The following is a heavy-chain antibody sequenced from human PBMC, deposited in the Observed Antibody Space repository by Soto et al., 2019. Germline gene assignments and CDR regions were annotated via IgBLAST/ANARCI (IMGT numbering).Heavy chain of an antibody. Sequence: GWSLRLSCAASGFTFSNYGMHWVRQAPGKGLEWVAVIWYDGSNKYYADSVKGRFTISRDNSKNTLYLQMNSLRAEDTAVYYCARDDIPGRAVATCGMDVWGQGTTVTVSS. CDR3: ARDDIPGRAVATCGMDV. J-gene: IGHJ6*02. CDR1: GFTFSNYG. V-gene: IGHV3-33*01. CDR2: IWYDGSNK. D-gene: IGHD6-19*01.